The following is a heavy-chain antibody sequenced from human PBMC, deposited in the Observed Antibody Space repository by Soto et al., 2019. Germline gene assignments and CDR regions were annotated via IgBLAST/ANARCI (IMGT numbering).Heavy chain of an antibody. Sequence: GGSLRLSCAASGFTFSSYAMSWVRQAPGKGLGWVSAISGSGGSTYYADSVKGRFTISRDNSKNTLYLQMNSLSVDFTAKTAYENPTGYYPFDYWGQGTLVTVSS. D-gene: IGHD3-9*01. CDR2: ISGSGGST. CDR3: ENPTGYYPFDY. CDR1: GFTFSSYA. V-gene: IGHV3-23*01. J-gene: IGHJ4*02.